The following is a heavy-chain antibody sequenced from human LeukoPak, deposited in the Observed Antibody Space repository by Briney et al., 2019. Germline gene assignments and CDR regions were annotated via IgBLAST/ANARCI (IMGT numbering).Heavy chain of an antibody. CDR3: ARAGGARGWLRRDYFDY. CDR2: IYYTGST. V-gene: IGHV4-59*01. D-gene: IGHD5-24*01. Sequence: PSETLSLTCTVSGGSINSYYWSWIRQPPRRGLEWIGYIYYTGSTNYNPSLKSRVTISVDTSKNQFSLKLSSVTAADTAVYYCARAGGARGWLRRDYFDYWGQGTLVTVSS. CDR1: GGSINSYY. J-gene: IGHJ4*02.